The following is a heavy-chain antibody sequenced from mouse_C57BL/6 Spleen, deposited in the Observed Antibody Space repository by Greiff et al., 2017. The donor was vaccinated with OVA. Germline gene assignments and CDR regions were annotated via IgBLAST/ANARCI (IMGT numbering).Heavy chain of an antibody. CDR3: ANYGSSPSYAMDY. J-gene: IGHJ4*01. CDR1: GYTFTSYW. Sequence: QVQLQQPGAELVKPGASVKMSCKASGYTFTSYWITWVKQRPGQGLEWIGDIYPGSGSTNYNEKFKSKATLTVDTSSSTAYMQLSSLTSEDSAVYYCANYGSSPSYAMDYWGQGTSVTVSS. CDR2: IYPGSGST. V-gene: IGHV1-55*01. D-gene: IGHD1-1*01.